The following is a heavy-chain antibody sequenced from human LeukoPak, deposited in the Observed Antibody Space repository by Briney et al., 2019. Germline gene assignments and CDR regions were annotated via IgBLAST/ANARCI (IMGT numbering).Heavy chain of an antibody. CDR3: ARLAIVVVPAAHMDV. CDR2: IYPGDSDT. J-gene: IGHJ6*03. Sequence: GESLKISCKGSGYSFSSYWIGWVRQMPGKGLEWMGIIYPGDSDTRYSPSFQGQVTISADKSISTAYLQWSSLKASDTAMYYCARLAIVVVPAAHMDVWGKGTTVTVSS. D-gene: IGHD2-2*01. CDR1: GYSFSSYW. V-gene: IGHV5-51*01.